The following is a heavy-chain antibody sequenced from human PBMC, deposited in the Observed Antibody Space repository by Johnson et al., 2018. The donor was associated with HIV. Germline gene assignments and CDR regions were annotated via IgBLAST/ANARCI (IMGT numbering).Heavy chain of an antibody. J-gene: IGHJ3*02. CDR1: GFTFRSYA. Sequence: VQLVESGGGVVQPGRSLRLSCAASGFTFRSYAMHWVRQAPGKGLEWVANIKEDGSEKFYVDSVKGRFTISRDNAKNSLYLQMNSLRAEDTAVYYCARNGLIPAAKGVAFDIWGQGTTVTVSS. CDR2: IKEDGSEK. V-gene: IGHV3-7*01. D-gene: IGHD2-2*01. CDR3: ARNGLIPAAKGVAFDI.